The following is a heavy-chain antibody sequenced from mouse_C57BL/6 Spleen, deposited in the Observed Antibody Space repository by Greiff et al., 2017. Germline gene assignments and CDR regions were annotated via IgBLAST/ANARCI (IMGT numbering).Heavy chain of an antibody. V-gene: IGHV1-80*01. CDR1: GYAFSSYW. CDR3: ARPQPRYWYFGV. Sequence: VQLQESGAELVKPGASVKISCKASGYAFSSYWMNWVKQRPGKGLEWIGHIYPGDGDTNYNGKFKGKATLTADNSSSTAYMQLSSLTSDDSSVYFCARPQPRYWYFGVWGTGTTVTVSA. CDR2: IYPGDGDT. J-gene: IGHJ1*03.